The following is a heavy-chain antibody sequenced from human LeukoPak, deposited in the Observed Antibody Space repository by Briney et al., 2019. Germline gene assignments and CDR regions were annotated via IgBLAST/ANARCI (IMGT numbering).Heavy chain of an antibody. V-gene: IGHV4-59*01. CDR3: ARSRNYGSGSYYSDYYYYGMDV. Sequence: SETLSLTCTVSGGSISSFYWSWIRQPPGKGLEWIAYIYYSGSTNYNPSLESRVTVSVDTSKNQFSLKLTSVTAADTAVYYCARSRNYGSGSYYSDYYYYGMDVWGQGTTVTVSS. CDR1: GGSISSFY. CDR2: IYYSGST. J-gene: IGHJ6*02. D-gene: IGHD3-10*01.